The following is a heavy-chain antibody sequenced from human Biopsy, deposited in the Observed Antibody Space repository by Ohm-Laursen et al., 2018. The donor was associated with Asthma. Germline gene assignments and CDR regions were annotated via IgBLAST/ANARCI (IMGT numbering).Heavy chain of an antibody. V-gene: IGHV1-69*01. CDR2: LIPVLGTP. CDR3: ARGYSGSDRIVYYYSGLEV. D-gene: IGHD5-12*01. CDR1: GYPFTDYY. Sequence: SSVKVSCKASGYPFTDYYVHWVRQAPGQGLEWMGGLIPVLGTPDHAQMFEGRVTITADESTSTAYMELSSLSSEDTAVYYCARGYSGSDRIVYYYSGLEVWGLGTTATVSS. J-gene: IGHJ6*02.